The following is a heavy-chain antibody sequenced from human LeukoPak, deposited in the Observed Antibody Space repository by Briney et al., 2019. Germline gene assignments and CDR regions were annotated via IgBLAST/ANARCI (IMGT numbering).Heavy chain of an antibody. Sequence: SETLSLTCTVSGGSISSHHWSWIRQPPGEGLEWIGYIYYSGSTNYNPSLKSRVTISVDTSKNQFSLKLSSVTAADTAVYYCARHLDIAAAGTFDYWGQGTLVTVSS. CDR1: GGSISSHH. J-gene: IGHJ4*02. CDR3: ARHLDIAAAGTFDY. D-gene: IGHD6-13*01. V-gene: IGHV4-59*08. CDR2: IYYSGST.